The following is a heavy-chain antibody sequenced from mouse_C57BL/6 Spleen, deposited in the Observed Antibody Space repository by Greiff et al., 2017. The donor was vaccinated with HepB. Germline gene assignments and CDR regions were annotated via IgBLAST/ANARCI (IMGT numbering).Heavy chain of an antibody. CDR3: TREPGYYAMDY. V-gene: IGHV5-9-1*02. Sequence: EVQGVESGEGLVKPGGSLKLSCAASGFTFSSYAMSWVRQTPEKRLEWVAYISSGGDYIYYADTVKGRFTISRDNARNTLYLLMSSLKSEDTAMYYCTREPGYYAMDYWGQGTSVTVSS. CDR1: GFTFSSYA. J-gene: IGHJ4*01. CDR2: ISSGGDYI.